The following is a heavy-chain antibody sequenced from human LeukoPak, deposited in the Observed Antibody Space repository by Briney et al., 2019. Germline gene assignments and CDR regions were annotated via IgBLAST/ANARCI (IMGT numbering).Heavy chain of an antibody. Sequence: SQTLSLTCAISGDSVSSNSAAWGWIRQSPSRGLEWLGRTYYRSNWYNDYALSVKSRITINPDTSKNQFSLQLNSVTPEDTAVYYCARGYDYYDSSGYYPFDYWGQGTLVTVSS. J-gene: IGHJ4*02. V-gene: IGHV6-1*01. D-gene: IGHD3-22*01. CDR1: GDSVSSNSAA. CDR2: TYYRSNWYN. CDR3: ARGYDYYDSSGYYPFDY.